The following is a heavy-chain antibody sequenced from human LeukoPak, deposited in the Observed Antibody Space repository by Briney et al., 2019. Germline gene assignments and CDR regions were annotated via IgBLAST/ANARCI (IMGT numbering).Heavy chain of an antibody. CDR2: IRYDGDNK. J-gene: IGHJ4*02. CDR3: AKPQEADLWVPDY. D-gene: IGHD3-3*01. V-gene: IGHV3-30*02. CDR1: GFTFSSYS. Sequence: PGGSLRLSCAASGFTFSSYSMNWVRQAPGKGLEWVAFIRYDGDNKYYADSVKGRFTISRDNSKNTLYLEMNSLIPEDTALYYCAKPQEADLWVPDYWGQGTLVTVSS.